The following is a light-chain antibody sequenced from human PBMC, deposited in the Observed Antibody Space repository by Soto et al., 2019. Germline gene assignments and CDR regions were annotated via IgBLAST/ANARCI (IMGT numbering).Light chain of an antibody. CDR3: SSHTTRNTRV. Sequence: QSVLTQPASVSGSPGQSITISCTGTSSDVGAYDFVSWYQQHSDKAPKLMIYEVRGRPSGVSNRFSGSKSFNTATLTISGLQAEDEADYYCSSHTTRNTRVFGTGTKLTVL. CDR1: SSDVGAYDF. V-gene: IGLV2-14*03. J-gene: IGLJ1*01. CDR2: EVR.